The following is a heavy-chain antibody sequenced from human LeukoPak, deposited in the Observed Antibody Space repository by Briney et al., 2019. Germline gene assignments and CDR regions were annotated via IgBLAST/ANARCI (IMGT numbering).Heavy chain of an antibody. D-gene: IGHD6-19*01. V-gene: IGHV1-69*01. CDR2: IIPIVGTA. Sequence: ASVKVSCKASGGTFSSYAISWVRQAPGQGLEWMGGIIPIVGTANYAQKFQGRVTITADESTSTAYMELSSLRSEDTAVYYCARHVFRNIAVAGTDPNWYFDLWGRGTLVTVSS. J-gene: IGHJ2*01. CDR1: GGTFSSYA. CDR3: ARHVFRNIAVAGTDPNWYFDL.